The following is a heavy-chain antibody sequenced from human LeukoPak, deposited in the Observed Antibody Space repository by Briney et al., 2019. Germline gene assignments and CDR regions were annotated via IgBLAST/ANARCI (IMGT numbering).Heavy chain of an antibody. D-gene: IGHD3-9*01. CDR1: GYRFTNNY. V-gene: IGHV1-46*01. CDR2: INPSGGNT. CDR3: ARDQGLTGYFDY. J-gene: IGHJ4*02. Sequence: ASVKVSCKTSGYRFTNNYMHWVRQAPGQGLEWMGIINPSGGNTNYAQKFQGRITMTRDTSTSTVYMELSSLRSEDTAVYFCARDQGLTGYFDYWGQGTLVTVSP.